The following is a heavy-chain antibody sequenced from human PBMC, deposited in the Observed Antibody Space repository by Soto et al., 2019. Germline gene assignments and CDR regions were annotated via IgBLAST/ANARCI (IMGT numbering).Heavy chain of an antibody. D-gene: IGHD1-26*01. V-gene: IGHV3-23*01. CDR3: AKDRGSNHYYYAMEV. Sequence: EEQLLESGGGLVQPGGSLRLPCAASGFTFSSYAMSWVRQAPGKGLEWVSGISGSGGSTYYADSVKGRFTISRDNSKNMVFMQRSSLRGELAAVYYCAKDRGSNHYYYAMEVWGPGTTVTVSS. CDR2: ISGSGGST. CDR1: GFTFSSYA. J-gene: IGHJ6*02.